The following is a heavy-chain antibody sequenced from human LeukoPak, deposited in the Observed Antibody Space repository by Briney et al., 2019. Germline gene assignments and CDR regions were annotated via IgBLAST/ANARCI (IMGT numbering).Heavy chain of an antibody. CDR1: GGSISSYY. CDR3: ARARVRSYSYDSSGFYTSDWHFDL. Sequence: PSETLSLTCTVSGGSISSYYWSWIRQPPGKGLEWIGYIYSGGSTKYNPSLKSRVTISVDTSKNQFSLKLSSVTAADTAVYYCARARVRSYSYDSSGFYTSDWHFDLWGRGTLVTVSS. CDR2: IYSGGST. J-gene: IGHJ2*01. V-gene: IGHV4-59*01. D-gene: IGHD3-22*01.